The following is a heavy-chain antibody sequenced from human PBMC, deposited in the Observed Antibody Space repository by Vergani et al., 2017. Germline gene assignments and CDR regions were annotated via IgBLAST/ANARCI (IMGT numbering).Heavy chain of an antibody. D-gene: IGHD2-2*02. V-gene: IGHV3-30*04. CDR3: ARDQVPAAIRLNVGNYMDV. CDR1: GFTFGDDA. J-gene: IGHJ6*03. Sequence: QVQLVESGGGVVQPGRPLRLSCTASGFTFGDDAISWFRQAPGKGPEWVGLIYYDGSNAYYADSVKGRFTISRDNSKNTLYLQMSSLRAENTAVYYCARDQVPAAIRLNVGNYMDVWGKGTTVIVSS. CDR2: IYYDGSNA.